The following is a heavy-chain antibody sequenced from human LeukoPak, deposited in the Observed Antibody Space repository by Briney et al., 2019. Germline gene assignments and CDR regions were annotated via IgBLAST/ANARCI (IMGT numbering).Heavy chain of an antibody. CDR2: IYYSGST. V-gene: IGHV4-59*12. D-gene: IGHD6-13*01. CDR3: ARDPGIAAALDY. J-gene: IGHJ4*02. CDR1: GGSISSYY. Sequence: PSETLSLTCTVSGGSISSYYWSWIRQPPGKGLEWIGYIYYSGSTNYNPSLKSRVTISVDTSKNQFSLKLSSVTAADTAVYYCARDPGIAAALDYWGQGTLVTVSS.